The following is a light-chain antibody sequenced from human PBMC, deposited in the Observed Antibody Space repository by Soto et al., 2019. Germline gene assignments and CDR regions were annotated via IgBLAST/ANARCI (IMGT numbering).Light chain of an antibody. CDR2: AAS. J-gene: IGKJ1*01. CDR3: QQYYSYPQA. CDR1: QSITTY. Sequence: DIQMTQSPSSLSASVGDRVTITCRASQSITTYLNWYRQKPGKAPKLLIYAASSLQSGVPSRFSGSGSGTDFTLTISCLQSEDFATYYCQQYYSYPQAFGQGTKVEIK. V-gene: IGKV1-39*01.